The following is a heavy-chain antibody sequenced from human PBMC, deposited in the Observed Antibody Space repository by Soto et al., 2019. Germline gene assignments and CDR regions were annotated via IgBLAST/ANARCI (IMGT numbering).Heavy chain of an antibody. V-gene: IGHV1-18*04. J-gene: IGHJ6*02. CDR2: ISTYNGNT. D-gene: IGHD1-26*01. Sequence: QVQLLQSGDDVKKPGASVKVSCKASGYRFTTYGITWVRLAPGQGLEWLGGISTYNGNTDYAQNRQDRVTMTTETTTSTAYMEVRSLTSDDTAVYYCARGLGTNGLDVWGQGTTVTVSS. CDR1: GYRFTTYG. CDR3: ARGLGTNGLDV.